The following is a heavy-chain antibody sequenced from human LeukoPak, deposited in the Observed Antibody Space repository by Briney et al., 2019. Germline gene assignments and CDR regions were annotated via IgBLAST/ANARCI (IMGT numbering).Heavy chain of an antibody. CDR3: ARGTDCSSTSCYPWGGMDV. CDR2: IWYDGSNK. Sequence: PGGSLRLSCAASGFTYSSYGMHWVRQAPGKGLEWVAVIWYDGSNKYYADSVKGRFTISRDNSKNTLYLQMNSLRAEDTAAYYCARGTDCSSTSCYPWGGMDVWGQGTTVTVSS. CDR1: GFTYSSYG. D-gene: IGHD2-2*01. V-gene: IGHV3-33*01. J-gene: IGHJ6*02.